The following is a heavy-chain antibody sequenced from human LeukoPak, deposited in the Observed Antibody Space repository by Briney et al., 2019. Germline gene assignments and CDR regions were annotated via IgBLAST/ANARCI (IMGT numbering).Heavy chain of an antibody. Sequence: ASVKVSCKASGYTFTSYGISWVRQAPGQGLERMGWISAYNGNTNYAQTFQGRVTMTAEKSTNTAYMELRSLRSEDPAVYYCAREGPETRPRWWGGGSDDVEASTPYGYWGQGTLVTVSS. CDR3: AREGPETRPRWWGGGSDDVEASTPYGY. J-gene: IGHJ4*02. CDR2: ISAYNGNT. D-gene: IGHD2-15*01. V-gene: IGHV1-18*01. CDR1: GYTFTSYG.